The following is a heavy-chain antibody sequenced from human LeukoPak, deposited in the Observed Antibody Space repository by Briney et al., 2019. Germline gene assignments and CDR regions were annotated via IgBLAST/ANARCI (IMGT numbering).Heavy chain of an antibody. Sequence: PSQTLSLTCTVSGDSISTYYWSWIRQPPGKGLEWIGYTYYNGNTNYNPSLKSRVTISLDTSKNQFSLKLNSVTAADTAVYYCARHGLRGGVFDIWAQGTMVTVSS. CDR2: TYYNGNT. CDR1: GDSISTYY. J-gene: IGHJ3*02. D-gene: IGHD3-10*01. V-gene: IGHV4-59*08. CDR3: ARHGLRGGVFDI.